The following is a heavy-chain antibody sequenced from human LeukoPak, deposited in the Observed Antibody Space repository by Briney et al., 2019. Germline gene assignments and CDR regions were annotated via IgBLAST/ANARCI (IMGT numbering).Heavy chain of an antibody. CDR1: GFTLNSNY. CDR2: IYSGGST. J-gene: IGHJ4*02. Sequence: QTGGSLRLSCAVSGFTLNSNYMRWVRQAPGKGLEWVSDIYSGGSTHNSDSVKGRFTISRDNSKNTLYLQMNSLRAEDTAVYYRARDRLHYDSLTGYPADWGQGTLVTVSS. D-gene: IGHD3-9*01. V-gene: IGHV3-66*01. CDR3: ARDRLHYDSLTGYPAD.